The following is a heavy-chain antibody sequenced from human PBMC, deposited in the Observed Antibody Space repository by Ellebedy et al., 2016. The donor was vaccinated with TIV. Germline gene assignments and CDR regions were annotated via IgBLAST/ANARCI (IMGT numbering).Heavy chain of an antibody. CDR2: IYYSGST. J-gene: IGHJ5*02. CDR1: GGSISSYY. V-gene: IGHV4-59*12. Sequence: SETLSLTXTVSGGSISSYYWSWIRQPPGKGLEWIGYIYYSGSTNYNPSLKSRVTISVDTSKNQFSLKLSSVTAADTAVYYCARGGDYYDSSFDPWGQGTLVTVSS. CDR3: ARGGDYYDSSFDP. D-gene: IGHD3-22*01.